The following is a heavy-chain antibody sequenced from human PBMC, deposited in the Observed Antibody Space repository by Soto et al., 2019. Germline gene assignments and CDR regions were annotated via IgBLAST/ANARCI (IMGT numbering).Heavy chain of an antibody. CDR2: ISDSGGNK. CDR1: GLTFSSYA. D-gene: IGHD3-9*01. J-gene: IGHJ4*02. V-gene: IGHV3-23*01. CDR3: AKEYFDWLLIPYYFDY. Sequence: EVHLLESGGDLVQPGGSLRLSCAASGLTFSSYAMSWVRQAPGKGLEWVSGISDSGGNKYYADSVKGRFTISRDNSKNILYLQMISLRAEDTAVYYCAKEYFDWLLIPYYFDYWGQGTLVTVSS.